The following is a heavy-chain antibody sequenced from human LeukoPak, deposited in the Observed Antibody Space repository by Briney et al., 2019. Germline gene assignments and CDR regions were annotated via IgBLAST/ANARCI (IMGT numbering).Heavy chain of an antibody. V-gene: IGHV3-21*01. CDR3: ARIYAAAHIDY. CDR1: GFAFSSYS. J-gene: IGHJ4*02. CDR2: ISSSSSYI. D-gene: IGHD6-6*01. Sequence: GGSLRLSCAASGFAFSSYSMNWVRQAPGKGLEWVSSISSSSSYIYYADSVKGRFTISRDNAKNSLYLQMNSLRAEDTAVYYCARIYAAAHIDYWGQGTLVTVSS.